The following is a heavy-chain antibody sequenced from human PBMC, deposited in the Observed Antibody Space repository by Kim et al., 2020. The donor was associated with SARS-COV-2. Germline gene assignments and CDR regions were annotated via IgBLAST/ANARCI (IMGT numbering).Heavy chain of an antibody. CDR2: KQDGSEK. V-gene: IGHV3-7*01. J-gene: IGHJ4*02. Sequence: KQDGSEKYYVDSIKSRFTTSRDNAKNSLYLQMNSLRAEDTAVYYCATGDYWGQGTLVTVSS. CDR3: ATGDY.